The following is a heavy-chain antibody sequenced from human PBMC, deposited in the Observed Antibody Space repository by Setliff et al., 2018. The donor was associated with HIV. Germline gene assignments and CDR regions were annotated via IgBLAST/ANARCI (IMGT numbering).Heavy chain of an antibody. CDR1: GVSITSATYY. CDR2: NDYSGSA. J-gene: IGHJ4*02. Sequence: PSETLSLTCAVSGVSITSATYYWSWIRHSPGKGLEWIGYNDYSGSAFYNPSLKSRLTISRDTSKNQFSLRMKSVTAADSAVYYCAREGKTALVTKYFDYWGQGTLVTVSS. V-gene: IGHV4-31*11. D-gene: IGHD5-18*01. CDR3: AREGKTALVTKYFDY.